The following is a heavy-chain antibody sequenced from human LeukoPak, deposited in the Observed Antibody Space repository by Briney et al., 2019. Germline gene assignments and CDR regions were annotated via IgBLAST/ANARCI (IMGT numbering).Heavy chain of an antibody. J-gene: IGHJ6*03. V-gene: IGHV1-2*02. CDR2: INPDSGGT. CDR3: ARGVRYTYFYHYYMDV. D-gene: IGHD5-18*01. CDR1: GYTFTDYY. Sequence: ASVKVSCKASGYTFTDYYMYWVRQAPGQGPEWMGWINPDSGGTNYAQKFQGRVTMTRDTSISTAYMELRWLRSDDTAIYYCARGVRYTYFYHYYMDVWGKGTAVTVSS.